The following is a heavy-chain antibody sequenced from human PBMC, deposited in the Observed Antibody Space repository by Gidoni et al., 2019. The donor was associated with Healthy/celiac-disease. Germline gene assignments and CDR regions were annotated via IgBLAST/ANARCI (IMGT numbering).Heavy chain of an antibody. CDR1: GYTFPSSY. Sequence: QVQLVQSGAEVKKPGASVKVSCTASGYTFPSSYMHWVRQAPGQGLEWMGIINPSGGSTSYAQKCQGRVTMTRDTSTSTVYMELSSLRSEDTAVYYCARDADGLTLGGMDVWGQGTTVTVSS. CDR3: ARDADGLTLGGMDV. D-gene: IGHD5-12*01. V-gene: IGHV1-46*03. J-gene: IGHJ6*02. CDR2: INPSGGST.